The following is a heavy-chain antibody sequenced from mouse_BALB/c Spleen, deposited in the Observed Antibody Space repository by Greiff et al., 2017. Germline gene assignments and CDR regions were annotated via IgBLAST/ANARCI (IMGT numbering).Heavy chain of an antibody. CDR2: INPSTGYT. CDR3: ARVGGYYYGSSDGGGYYAMDY. V-gene: IGHV1-7*01. Sequence: QVQLKQSGAELAQPGASVKMSCKASGYTFTSYWMHWVKQRPGQGLEWIGYINPSTGYTEYNQKFKDKATLTADKSSSTAYMQLSSLTSEDSAVYYCARVGGYYYGSSDGGGYYAMDYWGQGTSVTVSS. D-gene: IGHD1-1*01. CDR1: GYTFTSYW. J-gene: IGHJ4*01.